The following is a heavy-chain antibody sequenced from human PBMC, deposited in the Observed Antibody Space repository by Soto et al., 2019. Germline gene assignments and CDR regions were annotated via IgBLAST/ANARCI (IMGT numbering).Heavy chain of an antibody. J-gene: IGHJ4*02. V-gene: IGHV3-15*01. CDR3: TTDVKLGTGTTDY. CDR1: GFTFSNAW. Sequence: PGVYLKISGAASGFTFSNAWMSWVRQAPGKGLEWVGRIKSITDGGTTDYSAPVKGRFTISRDDSKNTLYLQMNSLKTEDTAVYYCTTDVKLGTGTTDYWGQGTLVTVSS. D-gene: IGHD1-7*01. CDR2: IKSITDGGTT.